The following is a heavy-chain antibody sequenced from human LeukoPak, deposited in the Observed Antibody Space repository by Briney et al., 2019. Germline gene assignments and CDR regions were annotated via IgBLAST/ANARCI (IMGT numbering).Heavy chain of an antibody. CDR3: ARDYSNYVSPDY. D-gene: IGHD4-11*01. V-gene: IGHV3-20*04. Sequence: GGSLRLSCAASGFTFDDYGMSWVRQAPGKGLEWVSGINWNGGSTGYADSVKGRFTISRDNAKNSLYLRMNSLRAEDTALYYCARDYSNYVSPDYWGQGTLVTVSS. CDR1: GFTFDDYG. CDR2: INWNGGST. J-gene: IGHJ4*02.